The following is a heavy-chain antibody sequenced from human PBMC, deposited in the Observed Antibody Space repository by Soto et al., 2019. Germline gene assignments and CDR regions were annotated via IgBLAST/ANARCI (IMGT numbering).Heavy chain of an antibody. V-gene: IGHV4-31*03. J-gene: IGHJ6*02. Sequence: QVQLQESGPGLVKPSQTLSLTCTVSGGSISSGGYYWSWIRQHPGKGLEWIGYIYYSGSTYYNPSLKSRVTISVDTSKNQFSLKLSSVTAADTAVYYCARVVNGDYANTPGYYYYGMDVWGQGTTVTVSS. CDR3: ARVVNGDYANTPGYYYYGMDV. D-gene: IGHD4-17*01. CDR2: IYYSGST. CDR1: GGSISSGGYY.